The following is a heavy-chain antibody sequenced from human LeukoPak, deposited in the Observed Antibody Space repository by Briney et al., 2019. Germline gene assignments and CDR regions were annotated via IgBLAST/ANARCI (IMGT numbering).Heavy chain of an antibody. CDR2: ISSTSSTI. Sequence: GGSLRPSCAASGFTFSSYSMSWVRQAPGKGLEWVSYISSTSSTIYYADSVKGRFTISRDNAKNSLYLQMNSLRDDDTAVYYCARSGNYDYWGQGTLVTVSS. J-gene: IGHJ4*02. CDR3: ARSGNYDY. D-gene: IGHD1-1*01. V-gene: IGHV3-48*02. CDR1: GFTFSSYS.